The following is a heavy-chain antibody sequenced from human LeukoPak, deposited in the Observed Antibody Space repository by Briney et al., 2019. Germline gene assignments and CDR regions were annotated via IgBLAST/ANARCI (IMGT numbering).Heavy chain of an antibody. CDR1: GFTFSSYS. CDR2: ISSSSYI. Sequence: NPGGSLRLSCAASGFTFSSYSMNWVRQAPGKGLEWVSSISSSSYIYYADSVKGRFTISRDNAKNSLYLQMNSLRAEDTAVYYCARTGATGAFDIWGQGTMVTVSS. V-gene: IGHV3-21*01. CDR3: ARTGATGAFDI. J-gene: IGHJ3*02.